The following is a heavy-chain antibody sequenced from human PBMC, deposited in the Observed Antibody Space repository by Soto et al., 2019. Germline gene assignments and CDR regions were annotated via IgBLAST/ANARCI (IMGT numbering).Heavy chain of an antibody. D-gene: IGHD2-2*01. Sequence: HVQLLQSGGELKKPGASVKVSCNTSGFTFNTYFISWVRQAPGQGLEWMGWISPYNGNTKYGETFQGRVTMTTDTITRTAYMELRNLRIDDTAVYYCARDTSNSFDYWGQGTLVTVSS. CDR1: GFTFNTYF. CDR3: ARDTSNSFDY. V-gene: IGHV1-18*01. J-gene: IGHJ4*02. CDR2: ISPYNGNT.